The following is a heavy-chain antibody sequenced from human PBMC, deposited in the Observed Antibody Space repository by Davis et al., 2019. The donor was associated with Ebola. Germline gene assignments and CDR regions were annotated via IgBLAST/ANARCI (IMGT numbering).Heavy chain of an antibody. CDR1: GGSFSGYY. D-gene: IGHD6-19*01. Sequence: SETLSLTCAVYGGSFSGYYWSWIRQPPGKGLEWIGEINHSGSTNYNPSLKSRVTISVDTSKNQFSLKLSSVTAADTAVYYCAREGIAVAGIAFDIWGQGTMVTVSS. CDR2: INHSGST. V-gene: IGHV4-34*01. J-gene: IGHJ3*02. CDR3: AREGIAVAGIAFDI.